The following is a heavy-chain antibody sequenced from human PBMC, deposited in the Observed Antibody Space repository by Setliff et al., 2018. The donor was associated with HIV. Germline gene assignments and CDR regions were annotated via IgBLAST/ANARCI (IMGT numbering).Heavy chain of an antibody. CDR3: ARDYFDSSAYHYGFGAFDI. D-gene: IGHD3-22*01. CDR2: INPSGGSA. J-gene: IGHJ3*02. V-gene: IGHV1-46*01. Sequence: GASVKVSCKASGYTFTSYYLHWVRQAPGQGLEWRGMINPSGGSASYAQKFQGRVTMSRDTSTSTVYMELSSLRSEDTAVYYCARDYFDSSAYHYGFGAFDIWGQGTTVTVSS. CDR1: GYTFTSYY.